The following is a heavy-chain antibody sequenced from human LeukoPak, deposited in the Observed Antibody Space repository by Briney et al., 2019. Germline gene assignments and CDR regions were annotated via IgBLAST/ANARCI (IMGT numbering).Heavy chain of an antibody. D-gene: IGHD2-2*01. CDR3: ASSTSTPGGFDF. CDR1: GFTFDDYA. Sequence: GGSLRLSCAASGFTFDDYAMHWVRQAPGKGLEWVSGISWNSGSIGYADSVKGRFTISRDNAKNSLYLQMNSLRAEDTSVYYCASSTSTPGGFDFWGQGTLVTVSS. V-gene: IGHV3-9*01. CDR2: ISWNSGSI. J-gene: IGHJ4*02.